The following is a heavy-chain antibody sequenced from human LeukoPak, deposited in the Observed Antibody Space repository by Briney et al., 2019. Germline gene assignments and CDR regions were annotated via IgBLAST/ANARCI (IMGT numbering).Heavy chain of an antibody. CDR3: ARLKMSFGVVIMHAFDI. D-gene: IGHD3-3*01. Sequence: SQILSLTCTVSGGSISSGSYYWSWIRQPAGKGLEWIGRIYTSGSTNYNPSLKSRVTISVDTSKNQFSLKLSSVTAADTAVYYCARLKMSFGVVIMHAFDIWGQGTMVTVSS. V-gene: IGHV4-61*02. CDR1: GGSISSGSYY. J-gene: IGHJ3*02. CDR2: IYTSGST.